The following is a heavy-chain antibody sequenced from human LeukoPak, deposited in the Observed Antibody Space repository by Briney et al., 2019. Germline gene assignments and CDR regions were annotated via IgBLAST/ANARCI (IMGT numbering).Heavy chain of an antibody. Sequence: GASVKASCKASGYTFTSYAMHWVRQAPGQRLEWMGWINAGNGNTKYSQKFQGRVTITRDTSASTAYMELSSLRSEDTAVYYCARGRSWDDAFDIWGQGTMVTVSS. CDR1: GYTFTSYA. D-gene: IGHD6-13*01. CDR3: ARGRSWDDAFDI. CDR2: INAGNGNT. J-gene: IGHJ3*02. V-gene: IGHV1-3*01.